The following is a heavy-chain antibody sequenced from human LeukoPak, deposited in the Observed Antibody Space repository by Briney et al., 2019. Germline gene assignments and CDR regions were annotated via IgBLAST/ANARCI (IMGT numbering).Heavy chain of an antibody. V-gene: IGHV1-8*01. CDR3: ARGVRYYYDSSGCNPFDD. Sequence: GASVKVSCKASGYTFTSYDINWVRQATGQGLEWMGWMNPNSGNTGYAQKFQGRVTMTRNTSISTAYMELSSLRSEDTAVYHCARGVRYYYDSSGCNPFDDWGQASLVTVSS. J-gene: IGHJ4*02. CDR1: GYTFTSYD. D-gene: IGHD3-22*01. CDR2: MNPNSGNT.